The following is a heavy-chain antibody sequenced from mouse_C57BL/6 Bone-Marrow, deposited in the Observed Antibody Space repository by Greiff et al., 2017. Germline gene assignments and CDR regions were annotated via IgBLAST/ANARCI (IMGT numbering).Heavy chain of an antibody. D-gene: IGHD2-4*01. V-gene: IGHV1-67*01. CDR3: AREILYYDVEWFAY. CDR1: GYTFTDYA. Sequence: VQLQQSGPELVRPGVSVKLSCKGSGYTFTDYAMHWVKQSHAKSLEWIGVISTYYGDASYNQKFKDKATMTVDKSSSTAYMELARLTSEDSAVYYYAREILYYDVEWFAYWGQGTLVTVSA. J-gene: IGHJ3*01. CDR2: ISTYYGDA.